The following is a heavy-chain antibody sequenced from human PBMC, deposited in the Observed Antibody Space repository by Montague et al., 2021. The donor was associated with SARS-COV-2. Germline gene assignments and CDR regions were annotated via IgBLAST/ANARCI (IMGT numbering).Heavy chain of an antibody. D-gene: IGHD7-27*01. J-gene: IGHJ5*01. CDR3: ARARIRIRSLGWLDS. V-gene: IGHV4-34*01. CDR2: INHGGTT. Sequence: SETLSLTCGVNGGSLSGYFWTWVRQSPAKGLEWIGQINHGGTTNYDPSPESRAAITIDTFKQQFSLILTSETAADTAVYYCARARIRIRSLGWLDSWGQGIVVTV. CDR1: GGSLSGYF.